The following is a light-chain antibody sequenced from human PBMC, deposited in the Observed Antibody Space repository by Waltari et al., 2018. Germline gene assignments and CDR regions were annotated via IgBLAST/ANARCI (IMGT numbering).Light chain of an antibody. CDR1: SSNIGTNY. J-gene: IGLJ3*02. CDR2: RNK. V-gene: IGLV1-47*01. CDR3: VAWDDSLSGRV. Sequence: QSVLTQPPSASGTPGQRVTISCSGSSSNIGTNYVYWYQQLPGTAPKLFIYRNKQRPSEVPDRFSGSKSSTSASQAISGLRSEDEADYYCVAWDDSLSGRVFGGGTKVTVL.